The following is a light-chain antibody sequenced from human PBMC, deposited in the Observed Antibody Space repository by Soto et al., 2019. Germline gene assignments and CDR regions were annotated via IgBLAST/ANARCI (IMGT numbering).Light chain of an antibody. CDR1: QSVSSSY. CDR2: GAS. V-gene: IGKV3-20*01. J-gene: IGKJ2*01. Sequence: ELVLTQSPGTLSLSPGERATLSCRASQSVSSSYLAWYQQKPGQAPRVLISGASSRATGIPDRLSASGSATDFTLTISRLDPEEFAVYYCQQYYTSPYTFGQATKLEIK. CDR3: QQYYTSPYT.